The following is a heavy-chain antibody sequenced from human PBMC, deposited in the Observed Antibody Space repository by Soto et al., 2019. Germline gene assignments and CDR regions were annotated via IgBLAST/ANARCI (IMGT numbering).Heavy chain of an antibody. V-gene: IGHV3-7*01. CDR3: ASYSGSYFPVGHDR. CDR1: GFMFSSYW. CDR2: IKQDGSEI. J-gene: IGHJ5*02. D-gene: IGHD3-10*01. Sequence: ESGGGLVEPGGSLRLSCEASGFMFSSYWMSWVRQAPGEGLEWVANIKQDGSEIHYLESVEGRFSIFRDNARRFLYLQMNRLRAEDTAVYFCASYSGSYFPVGHDRWGQGTLVVVSS.